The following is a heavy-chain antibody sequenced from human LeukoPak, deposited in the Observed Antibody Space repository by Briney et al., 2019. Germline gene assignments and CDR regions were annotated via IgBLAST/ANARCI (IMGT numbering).Heavy chain of an antibody. CDR1: GFTFSSYS. J-gene: IGHJ4*02. D-gene: IGHD1-26*01. V-gene: IGHV3-48*01. Sequence: GGSLRLSCAASGFTFSSYSVNWVRQAPGKGLEWLSYISSSSSTIYYRDSVKGRFTISRDNAKNSVYLQMNSLRAEDTAVYFCARSGTYAYFDSWGQGTLVTVSS. CDR2: ISSSSSTI. CDR3: ARSGTYAYFDS.